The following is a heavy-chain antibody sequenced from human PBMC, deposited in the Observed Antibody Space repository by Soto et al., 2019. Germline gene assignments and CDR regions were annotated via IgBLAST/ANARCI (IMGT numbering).Heavy chain of an antibody. D-gene: IGHD6-6*01. CDR3: ARADSSYRGFYYGMDV. CDR2: IYVSGSN. Sequence: QVQLQESGPGLVKPSETLSLTWTVSGGSINNYYWRWIRQPAGRGLEWLGRIYVSGSNSYTPSRKSRVTMSADTSKHQVALQLNSVPAADTAVYYCARADSSYRGFYYGMDVWGQGTTVIVSS. CDR1: GGSINNYY. J-gene: IGHJ6*02. V-gene: IGHV4-4*07.